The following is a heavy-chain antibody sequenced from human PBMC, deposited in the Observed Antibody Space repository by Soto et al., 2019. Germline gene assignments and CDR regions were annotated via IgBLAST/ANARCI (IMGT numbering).Heavy chain of an antibody. CDR1: VFTFSSYW. V-gene: IGHV3-7*01. Sequence: VGSLRLSCAASVFTFSSYWMSCVRHSPGKWLEWVANIKQDGSEKYYVDSVKGRFTISRDNAKNSLYLQMNSLRAEDTAVYYCARKGPTRRKYYFDYWGQGTLVTVSS. J-gene: IGHJ4*02. CDR3: ARKGPTRRKYYFDY. CDR2: IKQDGSEK.